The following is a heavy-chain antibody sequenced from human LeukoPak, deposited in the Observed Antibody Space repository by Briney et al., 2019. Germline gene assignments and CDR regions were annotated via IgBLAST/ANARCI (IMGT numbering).Heavy chain of an antibody. V-gene: IGHV4-61*02. D-gene: IGHD2-2*02. J-gene: IGHJ1*01. CDR2: IYTSGST. CDR3: ARGGGGCSSTSCYTY. CDR1: GGSISSGSYY. Sequence: PSQTLSLTCTVSGGSISSGSYYWSWIRQPAGEGLEWIGRIYTSGSTNYNPSLKSRVTISVDASKNQFSLKLSSVTAADTAVYYCARGGGGCSSTSCYTYWGQGTLVTVSS.